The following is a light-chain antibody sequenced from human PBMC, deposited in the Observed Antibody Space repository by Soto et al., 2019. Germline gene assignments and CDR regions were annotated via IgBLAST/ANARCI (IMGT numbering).Light chain of an antibody. CDR1: QSVRSNY. CDR3: HQSDRFPST. CDR2: GAS. Sequence: DIVLTQSPGTLCLSAGERATLSCRASQSVRSNYLAWYQQKPGQAPRLLIYGASSRATGIPDRFSGSGSGTDFTLTITGLEPEESAVYYCHQSDRFPSTFGQGTKLEIK. V-gene: IGKV3-20*01. J-gene: IGKJ2*01.